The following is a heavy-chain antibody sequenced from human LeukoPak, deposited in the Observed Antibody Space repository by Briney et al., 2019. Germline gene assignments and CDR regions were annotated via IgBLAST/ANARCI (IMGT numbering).Heavy chain of an antibody. CDR2: ISSSSSTI. V-gene: IGHV3-48*01. CDR1: GFTFSSYS. D-gene: IGHD3-9*01. J-gene: IGHJ6*03. CDR3: ARGQRDYDILTGYYYYYYMDV. Sequence: GGSLRLSCAASGFTFSSYSMNWVRQAPGKGLEWVSYISSSSSTIYYADSVKGRFTISRDNAKNSLYLQMNSLRAEDTAVYYCARGQRDYDILTGYYYYYYMDVWGKGTTVTVSS.